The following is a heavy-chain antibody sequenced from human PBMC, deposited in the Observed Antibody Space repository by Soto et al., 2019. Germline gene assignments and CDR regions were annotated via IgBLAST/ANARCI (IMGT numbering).Heavy chain of an antibody. J-gene: IGHJ2*01. CDR1: GYTFSEYG. CDR2: IRPYNGET. V-gene: IGHV1-18*01. Sequence: QVQLVQSGAEVKKTGSSVKVSCKASGYTFSEYGISWVRQAPGQGLEWMGWIRPYNGETSFPQNDFCRVTLPTYTSTVTADMDLRSPTSDATAVYNRAKDRDRCVRGSPASGGWFFDLWGPGTLVTVSS. D-gene: IGHD2-15*01. CDR3: AKDRDRCVRGSPASGGWFFDL.